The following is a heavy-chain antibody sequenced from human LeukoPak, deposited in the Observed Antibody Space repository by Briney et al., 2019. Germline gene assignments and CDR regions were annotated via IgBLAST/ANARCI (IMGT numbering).Heavy chain of an antibody. CDR1: GYTFTSYG. CDR3: ARMGKLLYYYYYGMGV. CDR2: ISAYNGNT. D-gene: IGHD2-21*02. Sequence: GASVKVSCKASGYTFTSYGISWVRQAPGQGLEWMGWISAYNGNTNYAQKLQGRVTMTTDTSTSTAYMELRSLRSDDTAVYYCARMGKLLYYYYYGMGVWGQGTTVTVSS. J-gene: IGHJ6*02. V-gene: IGHV1-18*01.